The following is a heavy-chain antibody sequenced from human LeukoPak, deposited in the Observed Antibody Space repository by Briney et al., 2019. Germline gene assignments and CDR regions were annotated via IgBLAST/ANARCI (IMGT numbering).Heavy chain of an antibody. CDR3: AREGSCSSTSCPSP. Sequence: SETLSLTCTVSGYSISSGYYWGWIRQPPGKGLEWIGSIYHSGSTYYNPSLKSRVTISVDTSKNQFSLKLSSVTAADTAVYYCAREGSCSSTSCPSPWGQGTLVTVSS. J-gene: IGHJ5*02. CDR1: GYSISSGYY. V-gene: IGHV4-38-2*02. CDR2: IYHSGST. D-gene: IGHD2-2*01.